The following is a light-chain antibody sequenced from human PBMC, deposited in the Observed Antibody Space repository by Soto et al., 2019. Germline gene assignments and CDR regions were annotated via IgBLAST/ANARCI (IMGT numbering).Light chain of an antibody. CDR1: SSNIGAGYD. V-gene: IGLV1-40*01. CDR2: GSS. J-gene: IGLJ1*01. Sequence: QSVLTQPPSVSGAPGQRVTISCTGSSSNIGAGYDVHWYQQLLGTAPKLLIYGSSNRPSGVPDRFSGSKSGTSASLAITGLQAEDEADYYCQSYDTSLSGYVFGTGTKLTVL. CDR3: QSYDTSLSGYV.